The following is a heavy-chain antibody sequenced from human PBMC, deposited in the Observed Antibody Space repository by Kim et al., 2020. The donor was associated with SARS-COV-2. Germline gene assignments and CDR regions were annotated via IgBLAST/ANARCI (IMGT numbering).Heavy chain of an antibody. J-gene: IGHJ4*02. D-gene: IGHD3-3*01. Sequence: SETLSLTCTVSGGSISSSSYYWGWIRQPPGKGLEWIGSIYYSGSTYYNPSLKSRVTISVDTSKNQFSLKLSSVTAADTAVYYCAREALDYDFWSGYYGVMGIDYWGQGTLVTVSS. CDR1: GGSISSSSYY. CDR3: AREALDYDFWSGYYGVMGIDY. CDR2: IYYSGST. V-gene: IGHV4-39*02.